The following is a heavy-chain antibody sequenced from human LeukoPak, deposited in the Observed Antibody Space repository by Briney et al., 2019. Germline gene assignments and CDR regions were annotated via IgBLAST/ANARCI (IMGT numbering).Heavy chain of an antibody. CDR2: IRSQAYGGTT. Sequence: GGSLRLSCAASRFTFSNYAMSWVRQAPGKGLEWVGFIRSQAYGGTTEYAASVKGRFTISRDDSKSIAYLQMNSLKTEDTAVYYCTRDFVEFLENENFDYWGQGTLVTVSS. CDR1: RFTFSNYA. CDR3: TRDFVEFLENENFDY. D-gene: IGHD3-3*01. V-gene: IGHV3-49*04. J-gene: IGHJ4*02.